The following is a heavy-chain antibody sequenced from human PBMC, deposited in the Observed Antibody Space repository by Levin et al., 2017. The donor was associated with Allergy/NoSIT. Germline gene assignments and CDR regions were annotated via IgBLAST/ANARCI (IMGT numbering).Heavy chain of an antibody. Sequence: ASVKVSCKASGYTFTSYGISWVRQAPGQGLEWMGWISAYNGNTNYAQKLQGRVTMTTDTSTSTAYMELRSLRSDDTAVYYCARAPLYYDSSGYYYETYFDYWGQGTLVTVSS. D-gene: IGHD3-22*01. CDR3: ARAPLYYDSSGYYYETYFDY. CDR2: ISAYNGNT. CDR1: GYTFTSYG. J-gene: IGHJ4*02. V-gene: IGHV1-18*01.